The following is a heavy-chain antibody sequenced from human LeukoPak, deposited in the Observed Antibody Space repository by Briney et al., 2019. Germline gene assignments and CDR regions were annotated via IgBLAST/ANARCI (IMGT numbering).Heavy chain of an antibody. V-gene: IGHV4-4*07. Sequence: PSETLSLTCTVSGDSISNSYSSWIRQPAGKGLEWIGRISPSGNTNYNPSLESRVTMSVDTSKNQFSLNLSSVTAADTALYYCARAYSSGVYEYFHHWGQGTLVTVSS. D-gene: IGHD6-25*01. CDR1: GDSISNSY. J-gene: IGHJ1*01. CDR3: ARAYSSGVYEYFHH. CDR2: ISPSGNT.